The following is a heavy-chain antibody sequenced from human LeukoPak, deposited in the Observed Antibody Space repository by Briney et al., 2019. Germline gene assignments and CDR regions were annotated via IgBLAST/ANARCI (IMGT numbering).Heavy chain of an antibody. CDR2: ISYDGSNK. Sequence: GGSLRLSCAASGFTFSSYGMHWVRQAPGKGLEWVSVISYDGSNKYYADSVKGRFTISRDNSKNTLYLQMNSLRAEDTAVYYCAKDHSSGWYTDFDYWGQGTLVTVSS. CDR3: AKDHSSGWYTDFDY. D-gene: IGHD6-19*01. CDR1: GFTFSSYG. J-gene: IGHJ4*02. V-gene: IGHV3-30*18.